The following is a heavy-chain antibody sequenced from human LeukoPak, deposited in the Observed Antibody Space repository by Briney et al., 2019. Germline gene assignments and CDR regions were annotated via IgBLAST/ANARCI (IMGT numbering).Heavy chain of an antibody. J-gene: IGHJ4*02. D-gene: IGHD6-19*01. CDR3: TRDLGDMAAGVFYDY. CDR2: ISAYSTYTGNT. CDR1: GYSFTTFG. Sequence: GASVKVSCKASGYSFTTFGISWVRQAPGQGLEWMGWISAYSTYTGNTNYAQKFQGRVLMTTDTSTNIAYMELRSLRSDDMAVYYCTRDLGDMAAGVFYDYWGQGTLVTVSS. V-gene: IGHV1-18*03.